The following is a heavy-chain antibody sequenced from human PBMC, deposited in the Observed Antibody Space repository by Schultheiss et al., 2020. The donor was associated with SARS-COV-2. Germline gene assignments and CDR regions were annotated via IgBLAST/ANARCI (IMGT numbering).Heavy chain of an antibody. CDR3: ARGPAPYSDFWSDSYTGWFDP. J-gene: IGHJ5*02. V-gene: IGHV4-31*03. CDR2: IYYSGST. D-gene: IGHD3-3*01. Sequence: SETLSLTCTVSGGSISSGDYSWSWLRQEPGKGLEWIGYIYYSGSTYYNPSLKSRVTISVDTSKNQFSLKLSSVTAADTAVYYCARGPAPYSDFWSDSYTGWFDPWGQGTLVTVSS. CDR1: GGSISSGDYS.